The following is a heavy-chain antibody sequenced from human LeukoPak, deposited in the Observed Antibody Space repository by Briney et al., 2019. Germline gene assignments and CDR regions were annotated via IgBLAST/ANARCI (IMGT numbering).Heavy chain of an antibody. Sequence: GGSLRLSCAASDFSVNNNYVDWVRQAPGKGLEWVSCMDNFGIKRYADSVQGRFTVSRDSARDVVFLQMNSLRVEDTAVYYCAGGKYYGLGTRPGYLGYWGLGTMVTVSS. CDR1: DFSVNNNY. D-gene: IGHD3-10*01. CDR3: AGGKYYGLGTRPGYLGY. CDR2: MDNFGIK. J-gene: IGHJ4*02. V-gene: IGHV3-53*01.